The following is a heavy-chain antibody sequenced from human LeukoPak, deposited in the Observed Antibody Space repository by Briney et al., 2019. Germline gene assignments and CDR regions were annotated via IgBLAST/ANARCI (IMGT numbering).Heavy chain of an antibody. Sequence: SETLSLTCAVYGGSFSGYYWSWIRQPPGKGLEWIGEINHSGSTNYNPSLKSRVTISVDTSKNQFSLKLSSETAADTAVYYCARGLSGYDFDYWGQGTLVTVSS. D-gene: IGHD5-12*01. J-gene: IGHJ4*02. V-gene: IGHV4-34*01. CDR1: GGSFSGYY. CDR3: ARGLSGYDFDY. CDR2: INHSGST.